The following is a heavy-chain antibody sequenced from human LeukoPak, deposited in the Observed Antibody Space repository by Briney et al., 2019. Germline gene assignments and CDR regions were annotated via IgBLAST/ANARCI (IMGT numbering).Heavy chain of an antibody. D-gene: IGHD2-21*01. CDR2: ISAYNGNT. Sequence: ASVKVSCKASGYIFTGYYIHWVRQAPGQGLEWMGWISAYNGNTNYAQKLQGRVTMTTDTSTSTAYMELRSLRSDDTAVYYCARDSPYSVNWFDPWGQGTLVTVSS. V-gene: IGHV1-18*04. J-gene: IGHJ5*02. CDR3: ARDSPYSVNWFDP. CDR1: GYIFTGYY.